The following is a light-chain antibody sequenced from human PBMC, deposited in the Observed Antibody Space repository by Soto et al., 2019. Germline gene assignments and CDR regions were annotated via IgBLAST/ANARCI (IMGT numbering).Light chain of an antibody. J-gene: IGKJ5*01. CDR3: QQHKTYPVT. V-gene: IGKV1-5*03. CDR2: KAS. CDR1: QSVSSW. Sequence: DIQMTQSPSTLSAYVGDRVIITCRASQSVSSWLAWYQHKPGKAPKLLIYKASRLDSGVPSRFSGSGSGTEFTLTINSLQPDDFATYYCQQHKTYPVTFGQATRLEVK.